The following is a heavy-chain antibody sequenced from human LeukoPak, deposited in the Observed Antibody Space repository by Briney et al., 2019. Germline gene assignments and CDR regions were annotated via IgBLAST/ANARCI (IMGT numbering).Heavy chain of an antibody. CDR2: IIPIFGTA. V-gene: IGHV1-69*05. J-gene: IGHJ4*02. CDR1: GGTFSSYA. CDR3: ARDGRDGYPGDY. D-gene: IGHD5-24*01. Sequence: GASVKVSCKASGGTFSSYAISWVRQAPGQGLEWMGGIIPIFGTANYAQKFQGRVTITTDESTSTAYMELSSLRSEDTAVYYCARDGRDGYPGDYWGQGTLVTVSS.